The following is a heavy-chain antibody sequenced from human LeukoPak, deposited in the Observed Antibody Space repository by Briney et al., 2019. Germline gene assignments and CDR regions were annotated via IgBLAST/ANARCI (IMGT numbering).Heavy chain of an antibody. CDR1: GIPFSDYY. Sequence: GGSLRLSCVVSGIPFSDYYMNWIRQAPGKGLEWVSVIYSGGTIFYADSVKGRFTISRDNSKNTLYLEMNSLRAEDTAVYYCARDGENHYYDYWGQGTLVTVSA. J-gene: IGHJ4*02. CDR2: IYSGGTI. CDR3: ARDGENHYYDY. D-gene: IGHD7-27*01. V-gene: IGHV3-66*01.